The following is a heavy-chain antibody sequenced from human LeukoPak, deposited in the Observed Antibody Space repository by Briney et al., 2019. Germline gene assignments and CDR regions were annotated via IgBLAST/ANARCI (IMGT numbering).Heavy chain of an antibody. V-gene: IGHV1-2*02. CDR2: INPNNGDT. D-gene: IGHD6-19*01. J-gene: IGHJ6*03. CDR3: ARDLYQWLPSTRPRDYYYYMDV. Sequence: GASVKVSCKSSGYTFTGYYMHWVRQAPGQGLGWMGWINPNNGDTNYAQKFQGRVTMTRDTSISTAYMELSRLRSDDTAVYYCARDLYQWLPSTRPRDYYYYMDVWGEGTTVTVSS. CDR1: GYTFTGYY.